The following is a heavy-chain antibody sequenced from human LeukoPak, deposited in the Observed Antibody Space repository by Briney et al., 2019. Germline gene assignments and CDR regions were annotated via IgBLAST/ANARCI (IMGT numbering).Heavy chain of an antibody. V-gene: IGHV4-39*07. D-gene: IGHD6-19*01. J-gene: IGHJ4*02. CDR1: GGSISSSSYL. Sequence: SETLSLTCTVSGGSISSSSYLWAWIRQPPGKGLEWIASIYYYSGRTYYNPSLKSRVTISQDTSKNQFSLKLNSVTAADTAVYYCATDSGWYGGQRFDYWGQGTLVTVSS. CDR2: IYYYSGRT. CDR3: ATDSGWYGGQRFDY.